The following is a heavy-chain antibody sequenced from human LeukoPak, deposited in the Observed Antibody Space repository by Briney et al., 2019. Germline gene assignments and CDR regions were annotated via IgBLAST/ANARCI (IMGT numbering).Heavy chain of an antibody. CDR2: IYSGGNT. D-gene: IGHD2-2*02. V-gene: IGHV3-53*01. Sequence: GGSLRLSCAASGFTVSSNYMSWVRQAPGKGLEWVPVIYSGGNTYYADSVKGRFTISRDNSKNTLYLQMNSPRAEDTAVYYCAREQIIVAAIYFDYWGQGTLVTVSS. CDR3: AREQIIVAAIYFDY. CDR1: GFTVSSNY. J-gene: IGHJ4*02.